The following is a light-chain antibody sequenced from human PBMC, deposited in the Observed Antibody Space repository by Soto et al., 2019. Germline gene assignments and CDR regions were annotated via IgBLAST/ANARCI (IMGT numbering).Light chain of an antibody. V-gene: IGKV3D-7*01. CDR3: QQYYNTPPN. CDR1: QSVSSSY. Sequence: PGESVTLSCRASQSVSSSYLTWHQQKPVQAPRLLIYGAPTRATGIPARLSGSGSGTDFTLTISSLQAEDVAVYYCQQYYNTPPNFGQGTRLEIK. J-gene: IGKJ5*01. CDR2: GAP.